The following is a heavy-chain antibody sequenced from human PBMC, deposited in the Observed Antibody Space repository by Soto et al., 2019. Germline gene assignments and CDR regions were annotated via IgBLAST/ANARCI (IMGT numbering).Heavy chain of an antibody. Sequence: QVQLVQSGAEVKKPGSSVKVSCTASGGTFNFYSISWVRQAPGQGLEWVGRVIPMVGMSEYAQKLQGRVTITADKSSSTAYMSLRSLSSEDTAVYYCATNYGSGSAHFDYWGQGTLVTVSS. D-gene: IGHD3-10*01. CDR3: ATNYGSGSAHFDY. CDR2: VIPMVGMS. V-gene: IGHV1-69*02. J-gene: IGHJ4*02. CDR1: GGTFNFYS.